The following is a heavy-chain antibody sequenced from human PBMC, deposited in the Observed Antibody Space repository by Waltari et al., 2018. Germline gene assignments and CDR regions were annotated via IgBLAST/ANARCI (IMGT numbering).Heavy chain of an antibody. V-gene: IGHV3-74*01. CDR3: ARVTVATRYYYYGMDV. CDR1: GFPFSRSW. J-gene: IGHJ6*02. CDR2: INSDGSST. D-gene: IGHD5-12*01. Sequence: VQLVESGGGFVQPGGSLRLSCAASGFPFSRSWMHWVRQAPGKGLVWVSRINSDGSSTSYADSVKGRFTISRDNAKNTLYLQMNSLRAEDTAVYYCARVTVATRYYYYGMDVWGQGTTVTVSS.